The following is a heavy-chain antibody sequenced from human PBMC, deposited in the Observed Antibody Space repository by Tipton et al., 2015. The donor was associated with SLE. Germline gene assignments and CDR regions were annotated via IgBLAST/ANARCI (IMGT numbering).Heavy chain of an antibody. V-gene: IGHV1-46*01. CDR2: INPSGGST. CDR1: GYTFTRYS. Sequence: QLVQSGAEVKKPGASVKVSCKAPGYTFTRYSIHWVRQAPGQGLEWMGIINPSGGSTSYAQKFQGRGTMTRDTSTSTVYMELSSLRSEDTAVYYCARETYCGGDCHDAFDIWGQGTMVTVSS. J-gene: IGHJ3*02. CDR3: ARETYCGGDCHDAFDI. D-gene: IGHD2-21*01.